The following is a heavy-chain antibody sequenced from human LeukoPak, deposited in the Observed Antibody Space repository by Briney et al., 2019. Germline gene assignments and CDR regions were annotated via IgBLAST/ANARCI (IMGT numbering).Heavy chain of an antibody. Sequence: GGALRLSCAACGCTFSRYWMSWVGQTPGKGLEWVANIKQDGSEKYYVDSVKGRFTISRDNAKNSLYLQMNSLRAEDAAVYYCARARALYSSGWYGLFDYWGQGTLVTVSS. CDR2: IKQDGSEK. D-gene: IGHD6-19*01. V-gene: IGHV3-7*01. CDR3: ARARALYSSGWYGLFDY. J-gene: IGHJ4*02. CDR1: GCTFSRYW.